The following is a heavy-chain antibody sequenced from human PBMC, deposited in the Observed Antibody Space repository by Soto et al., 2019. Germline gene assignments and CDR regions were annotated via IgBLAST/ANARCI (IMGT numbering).Heavy chain of an antibody. J-gene: IGHJ4*02. V-gene: IGHV3-23*01. CDR3: ATACGSSTFDY. CDR2: ISGSDDST. CDR1: GFTFSSYA. D-gene: IGHD6-6*01. Sequence: EVQLLESGGGLVQPGESLRLSCAASGFTFSSYAMSWVRQAPGKGREWVSVISGSDDSTYYADSVEGRFTISRDNSKNTRYLQMNTLRAEDTAVYYSATACGSSTFDYWGQGTLVTVSS.